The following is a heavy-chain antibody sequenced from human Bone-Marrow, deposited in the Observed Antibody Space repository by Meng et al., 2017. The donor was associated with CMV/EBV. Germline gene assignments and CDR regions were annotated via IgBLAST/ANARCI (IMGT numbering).Heavy chain of an antibody. Sequence: ASGMVPCKASGYTFTSYYMHWVRQAPGQGLEWMGKINPSAGSTCYAQKFQGRVTMTRDTSTSTVYMELSSLRSEDTAVYYCASNVLGSYGMDVWGQGTTVTVSS. CDR1: GYTFTSYY. V-gene: IGHV1-46*01. D-gene: IGHD3-16*01. CDR3: ASNVLGSYGMDV. J-gene: IGHJ6*02. CDR2: INPSAGST.